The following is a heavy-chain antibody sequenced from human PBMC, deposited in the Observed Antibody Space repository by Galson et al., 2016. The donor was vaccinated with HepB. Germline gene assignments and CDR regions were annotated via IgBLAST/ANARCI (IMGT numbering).Heavy chain of an antibody. J-gene: IGHJ4*01. CDR3: ITADCGGDCPFDY. CDR1: GFTFSNAW. Sequence: SLRLSCAASGFTFSNAWMSWVRQAPGKGLEWVGRIKSKTDGGTTDYAAPVKGRFTISRDESKNTLYLQMNSLKTEDTAVYYCITADCGGDCPFDYWGHGTLVTVSS. D-gene: IGHD2-21*02. CDR2: IKSKTDGGTT. V-gene: IGHV3-15*01.